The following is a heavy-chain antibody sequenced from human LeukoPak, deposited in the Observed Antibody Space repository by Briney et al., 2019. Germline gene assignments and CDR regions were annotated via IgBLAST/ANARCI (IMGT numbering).Heavy chain of an antibody. CDR1: GGSISSGAYS. D-gene: IGHD6-6*01. CDR2: IYRTGTT. CDR3: AGGKSSRHALDI. Sequence: PSQTLSLTCTVSGGSISSGAYSWSWIRQPPGKGLEWIGYIYRTGTTYYNPSLKSRVTISVDTSKSQFSLKLTSVTAADTAVYYCAGGKSSRHALDIWGQGTMVTVSS. V-gene: IGHV4-30-2*01. J-gene: IGHJ3*02.